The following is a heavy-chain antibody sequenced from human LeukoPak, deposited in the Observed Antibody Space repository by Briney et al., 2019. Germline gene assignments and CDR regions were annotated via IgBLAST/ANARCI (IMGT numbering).Heavy chain of an antibody. V-gene: IGHV3-7*01. CDR3: AMGLSIVGAFR. CDR1: GFTLSSNW. J-gene: IGHJ4*02. Sequence: GGSLRLSCAASGFTLSSNWMSWVRQAPGKGLEWVANIKQDGSEKNYVDSVKGRFTISRDNAKNSLYLQMDSLRVEDTAMCYCAMGLSIVGAFRWGQGTLVTVSS. D-gene: IGHD1-26*01. CDR2: IKQDGSEK.